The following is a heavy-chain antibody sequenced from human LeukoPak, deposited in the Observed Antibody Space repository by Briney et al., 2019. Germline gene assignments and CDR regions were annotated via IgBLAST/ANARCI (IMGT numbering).Heavy chain of an antibody. V-gene: IGHV3-21*01. Sequence: GGSLRLSCAASGFTFSSYTMNWIRQAPGKGLEWVSSISTPSYKYYSDSLKGRFTISRDNAKNSLYLQMNSLRAEDTAVYYCARDTYGSGNEVAFDIWGQGTMVTVSP. J-gene: IGHJ3*02. D-gene: IGHD3-10*01. CDR1: GFTFSSYT. CDR3: ARDTYGSGNEVAFDI. CDR2: ISTPSYK.